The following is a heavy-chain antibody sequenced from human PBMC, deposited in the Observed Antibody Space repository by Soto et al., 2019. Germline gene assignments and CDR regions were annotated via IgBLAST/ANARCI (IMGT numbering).Heavy chain of an antibody. CDR2: INPNSGGT. Sequence: QVQLVQSGAEVKKPGASVKVSCKASGYTFTGHYMHWVRQAPGQGLEWMGWINPNSGGTNYAQKFQGRVTMTEDTSTDTAYMELSSLRSEDTAVYYCATGVGEGRLWLVSGSEAFDIWGQGTMVTVSS. CDR3: ATGVGEGRLWLVSGSEAFDI. D-gene: IGHD6-19*01. V-gene: IGHV1-2*02. J-gene: IGHJ3*02. CDR1: GYTFTGHY.